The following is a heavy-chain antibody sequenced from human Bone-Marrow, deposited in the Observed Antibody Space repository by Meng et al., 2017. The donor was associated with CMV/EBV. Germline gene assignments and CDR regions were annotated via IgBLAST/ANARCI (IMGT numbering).Heavy chain of an antibody. J-gene: IGHJ4*02. Sequence: KVSCKGSGYSFTSYWIGWVRQMPGKGLEWMGIIYPGDSDTRYSPSFQGQVTISADKSISTAYLQWSSLKASDTAMYYCARQFSWYNWLVDDWGPGTRVTGSS. V-gene: IGHV5-51*01. CDR3: ARQFSWYNWLVDD. CDR1: GYSFTSYW. CDR2: IYPGDSDT. D-gene: IGHD1-1*01.